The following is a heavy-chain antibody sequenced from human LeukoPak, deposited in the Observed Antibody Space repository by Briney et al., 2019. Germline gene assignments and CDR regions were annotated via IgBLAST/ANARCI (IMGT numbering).Heavy chain of an antibody. J-gene: IGHJ3*02. D-gene: IGHD3-16*01. Sequence: GGSLRLSCVASGFTFDTYSMNWIRQAPGKGLEWTSYITDDSKTMYYADSVKGRFTISRDNAKNALYLQMNSLRGEDTAVYYCARVRDYDYVWGRREDAFDIWGQGTMVTVSS. CDR3: ARVRDYDYVWGRREDAFDI. V-gene: IGHV3-48*04. CDR1: GFTFDTYS. CDR2: ITDDSKTM.